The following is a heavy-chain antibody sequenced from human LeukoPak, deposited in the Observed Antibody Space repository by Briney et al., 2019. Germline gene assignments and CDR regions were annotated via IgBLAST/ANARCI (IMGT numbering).Heavy chain of an antibody. CDR1: GXTFSDHY. Sequence: PGGSLRLSWAASGXTFSDHYMDWVRQAPGKGLEWVGRIRNKANSYTTEYAASVKGRFTISRDDSKNSLYLQMNSLKTEDTAVYYCARGYCSGGTCYGGDYWGQGTLVTVSS. CDR2: IRNKANSYTT. J-gene: IGHJ4*02. D-gene: IGHD2-15*01. V-gene: IGHV3-72*01. CDR3: ARGYCSGGTCYGGDY.